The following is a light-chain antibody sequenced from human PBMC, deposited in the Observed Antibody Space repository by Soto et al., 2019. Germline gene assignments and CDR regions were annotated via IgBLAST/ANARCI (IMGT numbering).Light chain of an antibody. J-gene: IGLJ1*01. CDR1: SSDVGSYNL. CDR2: EGN. V-gene: IGLV2-23*01. Sequence: PALTQAAAVSGSPGPKLTISCTGTSSDVGSYNLVSWYQQRPGQAPKLIIYEGNKRPSGVSNRFSASKSANTASLTISGLQAEDEADYYCCSYAGSSTVYVFGTGT. CDR3: CSYAGSSTVYV.